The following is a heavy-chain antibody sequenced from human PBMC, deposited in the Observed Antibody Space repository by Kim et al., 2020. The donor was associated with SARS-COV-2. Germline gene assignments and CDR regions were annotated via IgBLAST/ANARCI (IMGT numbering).Heavy chain of an antibody. CDR1: GYTFTSYA. J-gene: IGHJ4*02. CDR3: AREDYSSSWPGTSSFDY. D-gene: IGHD6-13*01. CDR2: INAGNGNT. V-gene: IGHV1-3*01. Sequence: ASVKVSCKASGYTFTSYAMHWVRQAPGQRLEWMGWINAGNGNTKYSQKFQGRVTITRDTSASTAYMELSSLRSEDTAVYYCAREDYSSSWPGTSSFDYCGQGTLVTVSS.